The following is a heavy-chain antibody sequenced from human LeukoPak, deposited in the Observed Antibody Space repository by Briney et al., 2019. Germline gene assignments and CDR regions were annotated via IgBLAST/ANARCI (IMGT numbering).Heavy chain of an antibody. CDR2: ISSDGTYT. J-gene: IGHJ4*02. Sequence: GGSLRLSCEASGFTFSSHLMHWVRQAPGKGLVWVSRISSDGTYTNYADSVRGRFTISRDNAKNTLYLQMNSLRAEDTAVYYCAKDGGLWVSAHWGDSWGRGTLVTVSS. V-gene: IGHV3-74*01. CDR3: AKDGGLWVSAHWGDS. D-gene: IGHD7-27*01. CDR1: GFTFSSHL.